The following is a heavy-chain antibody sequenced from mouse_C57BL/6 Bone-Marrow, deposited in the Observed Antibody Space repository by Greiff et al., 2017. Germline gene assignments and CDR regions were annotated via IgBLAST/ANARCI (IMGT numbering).Heavy chain of an antibody. CDR3: ARDYYGSSSYFDY. CDR1: GFTFSDYG. D-gene: IGHD1-1*01. J-gene: IGHJ2*01. V-gene: IGHV5-17*01. Sequence: EVHLVESGGGLVKPGGSLKLSCAASGFTFSDYGMHWVRQAPEKGLEWVAYISSGTSTIYYADTVKGRFTISRDNAKNTLFLQMTSLRSEDTAMYYCARDYYGSSSYFDYGGQGTTLTVSS. CDR2: ISSGTSTI.